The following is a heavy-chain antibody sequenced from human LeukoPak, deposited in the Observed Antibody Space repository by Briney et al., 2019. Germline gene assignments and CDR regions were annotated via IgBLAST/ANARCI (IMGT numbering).Heavy chain of an antibody. CDR2: IYYSGST. V-gene: IGHV4-61*08. J-gene: IGHJ4*02. CDR3: ARDRPGIAAAGGVD. D-gene: IGHD6-13*01. CDR1: GGSISSGGYY. Sequence: PSQTLSLTCAVSGGSISSGGYYWSWIRQPPGKRLEWIGYIYYSGSTNYKSSLKSRVTISIDTSKNQFSLKLSSVTAADTAVYYCARDRPGIAAAGGVDWGQGTLVTVSS.